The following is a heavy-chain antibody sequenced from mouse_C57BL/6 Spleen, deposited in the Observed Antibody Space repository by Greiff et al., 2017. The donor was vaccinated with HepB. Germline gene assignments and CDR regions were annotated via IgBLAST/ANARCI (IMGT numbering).Heavy chain of an antibody. J-gene: IGHJ4*01. CDR3: ARWDWDRNAMDY. CDR2: IHPNSGST. CDR1: GYTFTSYW. Sequence: QVQLKQPGAELVKPGASVKLSCKASGYTFTSYWMHWVKQRPGQGLEWIGMIHPNSGSTNYNEKFKSKATLTVDKSSSTAYMQLSSLTSEDSAVYYCARWDWDRNAMDYWGQGTSVTVSS. D-gene: IGHD4-1*01. V-gene: IGHV1-64*01.